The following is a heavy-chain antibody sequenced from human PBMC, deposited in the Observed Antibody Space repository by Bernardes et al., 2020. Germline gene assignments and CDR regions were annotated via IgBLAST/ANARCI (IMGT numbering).Heavy chain of an antibody. J-gene: IGHJ4*02. CDR2: INPNSGGT. Sequence: ASVKVSCKASGYTFTGYYMHWVRQAPGQGLEWMGRINPNSGGTNYAQKFQGRVTMTRDTSISTAYMELSRLRSDDTAVYYCARGEARYCSSTSCYAGYGYWGQGTLVTVSS. D-gene: IGHD2-2*01. V-gene: IGHV1-2*06. CDR1: GYTFTGYY. CDR3: ARGEARYCSSTSCYAGYGY.